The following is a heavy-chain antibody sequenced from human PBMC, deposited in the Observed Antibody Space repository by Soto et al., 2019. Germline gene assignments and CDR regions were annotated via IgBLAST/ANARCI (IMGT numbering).Heavy chain of an antibody. CDR1: GFTFSDYY. Sequence: QVQLVESGGGLVKPGGSLRLSCAASGFTFSDYYMSWIRQAPGKGLEWVSYISSSGSTIYYADSVKGRFTISRDNSKNSLYLQMNRLRAEDTAVYYCARDRDCSGRSCPSTYYYYSYMDVWGKGTPVTGSS. CDR2: ISSSGSTI. J-gene: IGHJ6*03. CDR3: ARDRDCSGRSCPSTYYYYSYMDV. D-gene: IGHD2-15*01. V-gene: IGHV3-11*01.